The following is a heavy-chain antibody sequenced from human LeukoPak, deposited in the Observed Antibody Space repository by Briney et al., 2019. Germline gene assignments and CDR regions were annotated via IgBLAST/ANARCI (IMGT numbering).Heavy chain of an antibody. V-gene: IGHV3-23*01. CDR1: GFTFSSYA. J-gene: IGHJ6*02. CDR3: AREGDPILTGIYYYGMDV. Sequence: PGGSLRLSCAASGFTFSSYAMSWVRQAPGKGLEWVSAISGSGGSTYYADSVKGRFTISRDNSKNTLYLQMNSLRAEDTAVYYCAREGDPILTGIYYYGMDVWGQGTTVTVSS. CDR2: ISGSGGST. D-gene: IGHD3-9*01.